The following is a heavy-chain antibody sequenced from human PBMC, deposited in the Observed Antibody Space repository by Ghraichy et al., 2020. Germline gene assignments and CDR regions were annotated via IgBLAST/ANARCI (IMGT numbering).Heavy chain of an antibody. CDR3: ARRGMNYDFWSGAGGALDV. CDR1: GFTFIDYS. Sequence: GESLNISCTASGFTFIDYSMNWVRRAPGEGLEWISYISGTSGTIYYADSVQGRFTISRSNARNSLFLQMNSLRAEDTAVYYCARRGMNYDFWSGAGGALDVWGQGTMVTVSS. CDR2: ISGTSGTI. J-gene: IGHJ3*01. V-gene: IGHV3-48*01. D-gene: IGHD3-3*01.